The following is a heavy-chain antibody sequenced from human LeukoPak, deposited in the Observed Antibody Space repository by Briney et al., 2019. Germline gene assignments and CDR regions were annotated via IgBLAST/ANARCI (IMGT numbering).Heavy chain of an antibody. J-gene: IGHJ4*02. CDR3: ARDPLAYCGGDCREALTAPDY. CDR2: IIPILGIA. CDR1: GGTFSSYA. V-gene: IGHV1-69*04. D-gene: IGHD2-21*02. Sequence: GASVKVSCKASGGTFSSYAISWVRQAPGQGLEWMGRIIPILGIANYAQKFQGRVTITADKSTSTAYMELSSLRSEDTAVYYCARDPLAYCGGDCREALTAPDYWGQGTLVTVSS.